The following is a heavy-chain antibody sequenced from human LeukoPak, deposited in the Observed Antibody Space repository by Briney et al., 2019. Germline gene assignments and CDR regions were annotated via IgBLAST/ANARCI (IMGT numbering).Heavy chain of an antibody. D-gene: IGHD3-22*01. CDR2: IYNSGST. CDR1: GGSISGYY. CDR3: ARDSSGYYGSFEP. J-gene: IGHJ5*02. Sequence: SETLSLTCTVSGGSISGYYWSWIRQPPGKRLGWIGYIYNSGSTNYNPSLRSRVTISIDTSKKQFSLRLTSVTAADTAVYYCARDSSGYYGSFEPWGRGAQVTVSS. V-gene: IGHV4-59*01.